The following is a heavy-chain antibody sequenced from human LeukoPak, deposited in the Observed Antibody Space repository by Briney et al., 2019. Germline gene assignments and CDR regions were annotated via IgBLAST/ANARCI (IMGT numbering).Heavy chain of an antibody. CDR1: GFTFDTYE. J-gene: IGHJ4*02. CDR3: ARAVGPFDY. Sequence: GGSLRLSCVGSGFTFDTYEMNWVRQAPGKGLEWVAVIWYDGSIKKYADSVKGRFTISRDNFKDTLYLQMNSLRVEDTAVYYCARAVGPFDYWGQGTLVTVSS. CDR2: IWYDGSIK. V-gene: IGHV3-33*08. D-gene: IGHD3-16*01.